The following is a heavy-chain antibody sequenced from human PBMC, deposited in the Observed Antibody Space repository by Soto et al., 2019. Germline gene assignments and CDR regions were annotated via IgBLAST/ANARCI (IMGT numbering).Heavy chain of an antibody. V-gene: IGHV3-21*01. Sequence: GGSLRLSCAASGFTFSSYSMNWVRQAPGKGLEWVSSISSSSSYIYYAESVKGRFTISRDKPKNSLYLQMNSLRAEDTAVYYCARENTLDALFDYWGQGTLVTVYS. CDR1: GFTFSSYS. CDR2: ISSSSSYI. CDR3: ARENTLDALFDY. J-gene: IGHJ4*02. D-gene: IGHD1-1*01.